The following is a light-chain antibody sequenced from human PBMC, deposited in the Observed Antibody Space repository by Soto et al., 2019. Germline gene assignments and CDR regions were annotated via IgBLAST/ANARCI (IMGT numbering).Light chain of an antibody. Sequence: EIVLTQSPATLSLSPGERATLSCRASQSVSNYLAWYQQKPGQPPRLLISDASNRATAIPARFSGSGSGTDFTLTISSLEPEDFAVYYCQQRSNWITFGQGTRLEIK. CDR3: QQRSNWIT. V-gene: IGKV3-11*01. J-gene: IGKJ5*01. CDR1: QSVSNY. CDR2: DAS.